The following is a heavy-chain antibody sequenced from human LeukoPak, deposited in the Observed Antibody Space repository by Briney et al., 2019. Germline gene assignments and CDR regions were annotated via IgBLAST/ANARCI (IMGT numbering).Heavy chain of an antibody. D-gene: IGHD3-10*01. CDR3: ARNDYGSGPNNWFDP. Sequence: SETLSLTCTVSGGSISSSSYYWGWIRQPPGKGLEWIGSIYYSGSTYYNPSLKSRVTISVDTSKNQFSLKLSSVTAADTAVYSCARNDYGSGPNNWFDPWGQGTLVTVPS. CDR1: GGSISSSSYY. V-gene: IGHV4-39*01. J-gene: IGHJ5*02. CDR2: IYYSGST.